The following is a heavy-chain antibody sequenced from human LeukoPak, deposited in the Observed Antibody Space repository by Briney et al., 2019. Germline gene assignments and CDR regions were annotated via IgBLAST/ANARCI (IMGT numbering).Heavy chain of an antibody. CDR3: ARLHDSSGYPNWFDP. Sequence: PSETLSLTCTVSGDSISSYYWSWIRQPPGKGLEWIGYIYYSGSTNYNPSLKSRVTISVDTSKNQFSLKLSSVTAADTAVYYCARLHDSSGYPNWFDPWGQGTLVTVSS. D-gene: IGHD3-22*01. J-gene: IGHJ5*02. CDR1: GDSISSYY. CDR2: IYYSGST. V-gene: IGHV4-59*08.